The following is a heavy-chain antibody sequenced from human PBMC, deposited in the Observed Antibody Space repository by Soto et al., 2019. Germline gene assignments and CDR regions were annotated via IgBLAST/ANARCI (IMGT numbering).Heavy chain of an antibody. J-gene: IGHJ4*01. CDR2: ISYDGSNE. D-gene: IGHD4-17*01. V-gene: IGHV3-30*18. CDR3: AKGDERPTMTLHPDY. CDR1: GFTFSNYG. Sequence: QVQMVESGGGVVQPGRSLRLSCAASGFTFSNYGMHWVRQAPGRGLEWVALISYDGSNEYYADSVKGRFTISRDNSKNTLFQQVNSLRSEDTAMYYGAKGDERPTMTLHPDYWGQGTLVTVSS.